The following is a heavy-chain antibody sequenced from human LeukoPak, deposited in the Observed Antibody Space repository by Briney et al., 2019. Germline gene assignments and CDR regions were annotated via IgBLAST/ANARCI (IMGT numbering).Heavy chain of an antibody. Sequence: SQTLSLTCTVSGVSISSGDYYWSWIRQPPGKGLEWIGYIYYSGSTYYNPSLKSRVTISEDTSKSQFSLKLTSVTAADTAVYYCARVGKYCGGDCYSVKYWGQGTLVTVSS. V-gene: IGHV4-30-4*08. J-gene: IGHJ4*02. D-gene: IGHD2-21*01. CDR3: ARVGKYCGGDCYSVKY. CDR2: IYYSGST. CDR1: GVSISSGDYY.